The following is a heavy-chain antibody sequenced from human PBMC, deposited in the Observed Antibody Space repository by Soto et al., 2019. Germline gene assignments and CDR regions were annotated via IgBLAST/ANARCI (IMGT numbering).Heavy chain of an antibody. Sequence: PGGSLRLSCAASGFTFSSYAMSWVRQAPGKGLEWVSAISGSGGSTYYADSVKGRFTISRDNSKYTLYLQMNSLRAEDTAVYYCAKGLEWDYYDSSGPDYWGQGTLVTISS. CDR3: AKGLEWDYYDSSGPDY. D-gene: IGHD3-22*01. V-gene: IGHV3-23*01. CDR2: ISGSGGST. J-gene: IGHJ4*02. CDR1: GFTFSSYA.